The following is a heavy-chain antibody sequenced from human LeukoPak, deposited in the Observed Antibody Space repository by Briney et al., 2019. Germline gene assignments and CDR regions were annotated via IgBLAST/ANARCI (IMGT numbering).Heavy chain of an antibody. CDR1: GFTFSDYY. D-gene: IGHD3-10*01. V-gene: IGHV3-11*03. J-gene: IGHJ4*02. CDR3: ARFRVLLWFGELGAPDY. Sequence: PGGSLRLSCAASGFTFSDYYMSWIRQAPGKGLEWVSYISSSSSYTNYADSVKGRFTISRDNAKNSLYLQMNSLRAEDTAVYYCARFRVLLWFGELGAPDYWGQGTLVTVSS. CDR2: ISSSSSYT.